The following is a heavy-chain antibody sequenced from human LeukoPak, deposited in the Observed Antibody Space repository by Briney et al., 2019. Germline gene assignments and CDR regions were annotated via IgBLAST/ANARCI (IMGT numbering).Heavy chain of an antibody. J-gene: IGHJ5*02. CDR1: AGSISYYY. V-gene: IGHV4-59*03. CDR3: AGGYSSSWYTWFGP. D-gene: IGHD6-13*01. CDR2: RYYSGNT. Sequence: PSETLSLTCTVSAGSISYYYWNWIRQSPGKGLEWIGYRYYSGNTNYNPSLKSRVTISVDTSKNQFSLKLSSVTAADTAVYYCAGGYSSSWYTWFGPWGQGTLVTVSS.